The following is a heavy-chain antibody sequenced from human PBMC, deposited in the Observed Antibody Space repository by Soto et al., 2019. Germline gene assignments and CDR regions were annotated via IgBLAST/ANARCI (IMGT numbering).Heavy chain of an antibody. CDR3: AHRRGADYKGCFHY. CDR1: GFSLSTSGVG. D-gene: IGHD4-4*01. CDR2: IYWSDEK. J-gene: IGHJ4*02. V-gene: IGHV2-5*01. Sequence: QITLKESGPTLVKPTQTLTLTCTFSGFSLSTSGVGVGWIRQPPGKALEWLALIYWSDEKRYSPSLSSRLTITKDTSKNQVVLTMTNKDPVDTATYYCAHRRGADYKGCFHYWGQGTLVTVSS.